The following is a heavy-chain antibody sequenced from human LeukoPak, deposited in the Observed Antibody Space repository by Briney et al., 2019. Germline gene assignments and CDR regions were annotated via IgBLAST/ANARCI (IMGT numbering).Heavy chain of an antibody. CDR3: ARDRGSSSWNDAFDI. CDR1: GGSISSGDYY. D-gene: IGHD6-6*01. J-gene: IGHJ3*02. V-gene: IGHV4-30-4*08. Sequence: SETLSLTCTVSGGSISSGDYYWSWIRQPPGKGLEWIGYIYYSGSTYYNPSLKSRVTISVDTSKNQFSLKLSSVTAADTAVYYCARDRGSSSWNDAFDIWGQGTMVTVSS. CDR2: IYYSGST.